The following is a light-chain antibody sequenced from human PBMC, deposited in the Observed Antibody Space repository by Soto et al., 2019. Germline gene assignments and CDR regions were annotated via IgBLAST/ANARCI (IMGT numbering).Light chain of an antibody. V-gene: IGLV2-14*01. J-gene: IGLJ1*01. Sequence: QSALTQPASVSGSAGQSITISCSGTMRDVGAYNLVSWYQQHPGTAPKLIIYEVTVRPSGVSDRFSGSKSGNTASLIISGLQAEDEGDYYCSSYTTTSYVFGPGTKLTVL. CDR2: EVT. CDR3: SSYTTTSYV. CDR1: MRDVGAYNL.